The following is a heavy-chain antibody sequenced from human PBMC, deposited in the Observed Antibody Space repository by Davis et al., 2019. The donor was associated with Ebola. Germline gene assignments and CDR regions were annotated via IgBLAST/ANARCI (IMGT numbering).Heavy chain of an antibody. D-gene: IGHD3-10*01. J-gene: IGHJ6*04. Sequence: AASVKVSCKASGYTFSSYGISWVRQAPGQGLEWMGWISGYEDNTNYAPRFRGRITLTKDRATSTVHMELRSLTSDDTAVYYRARDLATSSGAHFFYFGMDVWGGGTSVAVSS. CDR1: GYTFSSYG. V-gene: IGHV1-18*01. CDR2: ISGYEDNT. CDR3: ARDLATSSGAHFFYFGMDV.